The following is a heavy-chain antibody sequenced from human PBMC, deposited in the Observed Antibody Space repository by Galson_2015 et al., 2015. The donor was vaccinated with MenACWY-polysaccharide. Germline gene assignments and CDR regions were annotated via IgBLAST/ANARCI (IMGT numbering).Heavy chain of an antibody. CDR3: AKYGSGSFYLD. D-gene: IGHD3-10*01. CDR1: GFTFNTYA. Sequence: SLRLSCAASGFTFNTYAMNWVRQAPGKGLEWVSAISASGGGTNYADSVKGRFTISRDNSKNTLYLQMNSLRAEDTAVYYCAKYGSGSFYLDWGQGTLVTVSS. CDR2: ISASGGGT. V-gene: IGHV3-23*01. J-gene: IGHJ4*02.